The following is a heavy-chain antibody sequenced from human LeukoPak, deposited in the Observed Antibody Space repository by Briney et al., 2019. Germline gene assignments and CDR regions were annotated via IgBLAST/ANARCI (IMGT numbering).Heavy chain of an antibody. V-gene: IGHV4-34*01. D-gene: IGHD2-15*01. CDR3: ARGYCSGGSCYSRVFDY. Sequence: SETLSLTCAVYGGSFSGYYWSWIRQPPGKGLEWIGEINHSGSTNYNPSLKSRVTISVDTSKNQFSLKLSSVTAADTAVYYCARGYCSGGSCYSRVFDYWGQGTLVTVSS. CDR1: GGSFSGYY. CDR2: INHSGST. J-gene: IGHJ4*02.